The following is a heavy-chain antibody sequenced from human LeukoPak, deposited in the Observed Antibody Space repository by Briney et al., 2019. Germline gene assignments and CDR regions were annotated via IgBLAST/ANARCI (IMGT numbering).Heavy chain of an antibody. CDR2: IKQDGSEK. CDR3: ARGTCGGDCYSTIDRVYYFDY. CDR1: GFTFSSYW. V-gene: IGHV3-7*04. J-gene: IGHJ4*02. D-gene: IGHD2-21*02. Sequence: GGSLRLSCAASGFTFSSYWMSWVRQAPGKGLEWVANIKQDGSEKYYVDSVKGRFTISRDNAKNSLHLQMNSLRAEDTAVYYCARGTCGGDCYSTIDRVYYFDYWGQGTLVTVSS.